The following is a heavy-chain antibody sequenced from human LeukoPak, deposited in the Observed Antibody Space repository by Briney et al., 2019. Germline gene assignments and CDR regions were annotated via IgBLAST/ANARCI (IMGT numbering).Heavy chain of an antibody. D-gene: IGHD3-22*01. CDR2: IKQDGSEK. V-gene: IGHV3-7*01. CDR3: ARDRPSSGYPLIDY. Sequence: GGSLRLSCAASGFTFSSYWMSWVRQAPGKGLEGGANIKQDGSEKYYVDSVKGRFTISRDNAKNSLYLQMNSLRAEDTAVYYCARDRPSSGYPLIDYWGQGTLVTVSS. J-gene: IGHJ4*02. CDR1: GFTFSSYW.